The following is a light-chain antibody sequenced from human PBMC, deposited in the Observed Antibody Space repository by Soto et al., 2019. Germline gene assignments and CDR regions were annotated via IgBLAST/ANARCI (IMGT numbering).Light chain of an antibody. V-gene: IGKV3-15*01. CDR2: DAS. Sequence: EIVMTQSPVTLSVSPGERATLSCRASQSVSNKLAWYQQKPGQAPRLLIYDASTRATGIPARFSGSGSGTEFTLTITSLQSEDSAVYYCQQYYNWWTLGQVAKVEIK. CDR3: QQYYNWWT. CDR1: QSVSNK. J-gene: IGKJ1*01.